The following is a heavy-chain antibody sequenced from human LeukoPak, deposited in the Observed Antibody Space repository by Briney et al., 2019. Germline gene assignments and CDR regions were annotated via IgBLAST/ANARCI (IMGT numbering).Heavy chain of an antibody. V-gene: IGHV3-48*02. CDR2: ISSSSSIL. Sequence: GGSLRLSCAASGFTFSSYSMNWVRQAPGKGLEWVSYISSSSSILHYADSVKGRFTISRDNAKNSLYLQMSSLRDGDTAMYYCARGLRYFDCYLDYWGQGTLVAVSS. CDR3: ARGLRYFDCYLDY. D-gene: IGHD3-9*01. CDR1: GFTFSSYS. J-gene: IGHJ4*02.